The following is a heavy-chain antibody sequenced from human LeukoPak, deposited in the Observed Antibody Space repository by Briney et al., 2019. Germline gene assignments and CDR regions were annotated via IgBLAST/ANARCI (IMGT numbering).Heavy chain of an antibody. CDR2: IYYSGST. V-gene: IGHV4-59*01. Sequence: PSETLSLTCTVSGGSISNYYWSWIRQPPGKGLEWIGYIYYSGSTNYNPSLKSRVTISVDTSKNQFSLKLSSVTAADTAVYYCARLELDFGSRAGSAFNIWGQGTMVTVSS. CDR3: ARLELDFGSRAGSAFNI. D-gene: IGHD1-1*01. J-gene: IGHJ3*02. CDR1: GGSISNYY.